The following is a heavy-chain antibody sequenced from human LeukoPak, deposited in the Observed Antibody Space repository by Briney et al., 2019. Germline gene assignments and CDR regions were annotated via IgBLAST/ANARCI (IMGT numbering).Heavy chain of an antibody. CDR3: ARGGASYDGSDYSPYV. CDR1: GYSFIDYY. CDR2: INPNTGGT. Sequence: ASAKVSCKASGYSFIDYYMHWVRQAPGQGLEWLGWINPNTGGTNYAQKFQGRVTMTRDTSITTAYMELNRLRSDDTAVYYCARGGASYDGSDYSPYVWGQGTLVTVSS. D-gene: IGHD3-22*01. V-gene: IGHV1-2*02. J-gene: IGHJ4*02.